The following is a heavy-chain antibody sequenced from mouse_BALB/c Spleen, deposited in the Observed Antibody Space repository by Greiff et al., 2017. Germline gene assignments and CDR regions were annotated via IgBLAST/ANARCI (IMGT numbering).Heavy chain of an antibody. CDR2: ISSGSSTI. Sequence: EVHLVESGGGLVQPGGSRKLSCAASGFTFSSFGMHWVRQAPEKGLEWVAYISSGSSTIYYADTVKGRFTISRDNPKNTLFLQMTSLRSEDTAMYYCARGGNYETWFAYWGQGTLVTVSA. J-gene: IGHJ3*01. CDR3: ARGGNYETWFAY. V-gene: IGHV5-17*02. D-gene: IGHD2-1*01. CDR1: GFTFSSFG.